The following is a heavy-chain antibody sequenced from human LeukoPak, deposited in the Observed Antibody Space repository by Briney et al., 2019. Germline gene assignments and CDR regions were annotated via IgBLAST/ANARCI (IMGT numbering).Heavy chain of an antibody. D-gene: IGHD6-13*01. J-gene: IGHJ4*02. CDR1: GFTFSSYG. V-gene: IGHV3-30*18. CDR3: AKDSSSSWYYFDY. CDR2: ISYDGSNK. Sequence: GGSLRLSCAASGFTFSSYGMHWVRQAPGKGLEWVAVISYDGSNKYYADSVKGRFTISRDNSKNTLYLQINSLRAEDTAVYYCAKDSSSSWYYFDYWGQGTLVTVSS.